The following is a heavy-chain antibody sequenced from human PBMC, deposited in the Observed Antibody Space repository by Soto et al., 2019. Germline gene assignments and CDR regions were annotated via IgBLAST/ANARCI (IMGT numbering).Heavy chain of an antibody. D-gene: IGHD6-13*01. CDR1: GGSISSYY. CDR3: ARGYSSSWSRDDAFDI. CDR2: IYYSGST. J-gene: IGHJ3*02. V-gene: IGHV4-59*08. Sequence: LSLTCTVSGGSISSYYWSWIRQPPGKGLEWIGYIYYSGSTNYNPSLKSRVTISVDTSKNQFSLKLSSVTAADTAVYYCARGYSSSWSRDDAFDIWGQGTMVTVSS.